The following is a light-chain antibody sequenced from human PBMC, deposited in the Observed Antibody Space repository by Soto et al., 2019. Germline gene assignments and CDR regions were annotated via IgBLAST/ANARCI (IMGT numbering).Light chain of an antibody. CDR2: EVS. Sequence: QSVLIQPASVSGSPGQSLTISCSGTASEIGSKDHVAWYQQYPGKAPKVLIYEVSNRPSGVADRFSASKSGNTASLTISGLQAEDEADYYCASYTNRNTLVFGPGTKVTVL. V-gene: IGLV2-14*03. CDR3: ASYTNRNTLV. J-gene: IGLJ1*01. CDR1: ASEIGSKDH.